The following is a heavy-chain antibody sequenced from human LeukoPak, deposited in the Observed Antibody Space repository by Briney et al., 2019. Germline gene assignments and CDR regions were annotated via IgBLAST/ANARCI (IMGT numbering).Heavy chain of an antibody. J-gene: IGHJ4*02. CDR3: TRSTHSIRAAGGFDN. V-gene: IGHV4-38-2*02. CDR2: MHHSGST. CDR1: GYSISSGYY. Sequence: SETLSLTCTVSGYSISSGYYWGWIRQPPGKGLEWIGSMHHSGSTFISPSLNSRVTISMQTSKNQFSMKLGSVTAADTAVYYCTRSTHSIRAAGGFDNWGQGTLVTVSS. D-gene: IGHD6-13*01.